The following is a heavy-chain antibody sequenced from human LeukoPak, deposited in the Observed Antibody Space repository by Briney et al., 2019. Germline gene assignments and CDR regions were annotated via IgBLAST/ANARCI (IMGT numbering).Heavy chain of an antibody. D-gene: IGHD2-15*01. CDR1: GYTFTSYD. Sequence: GASVKVSCKASGYTFTSYDINWVRQATGQGLEWMGWISAYNGNTNYAQKLQGRVTMTTDTSTSTAYMELRSLRSDDTAVYYCARDRPLRRIVVVAATGEPPLDYWGQGTLVTVSS. V-gene: IGHV1-18*01. CDR2: ISAYNGNT. J-gene: IGHJ4*02. CDR3: ARDRPLRRIVVVAATGEPPLDY.